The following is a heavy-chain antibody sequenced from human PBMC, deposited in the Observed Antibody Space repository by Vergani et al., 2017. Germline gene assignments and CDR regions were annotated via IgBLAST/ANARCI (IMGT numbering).Heavy chain of an antibody. CDR3: ARLSYDTTPYLQGGYDC. J-gene: IGHJ4*02. CDR2: VKSKPDGGAT. CDR1: GFTFRNAW. V-gene: IGHV3-15*01. D-gene: IGHD3-22*01. Sequence: EVQLVESGGGLVKPGESLTLSCVASGFTFRNAWMNWVRQAPGKGLEWVGRVKSKPDGGATDYTESVKGRFTISRDNSKNMLYLQMNSLRAEDTAVYYCARLSYDTTPYLQGGYDCWGQGTLVSVSS.